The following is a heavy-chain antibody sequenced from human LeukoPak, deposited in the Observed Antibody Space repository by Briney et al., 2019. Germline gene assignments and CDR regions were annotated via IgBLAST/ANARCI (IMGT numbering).Heavy chain of an antibody. J-gene: IGHJ3*02. CDR1: GGSISSYY. V-gene: IGHV4-59*01. Sequence: SETLSLTCTVSGGSISSYYWSWIRQPPGKGLEWIGYIYYSGSTNYNPSLKSRVTISVDTSKNQFSLKLSSVTAADTAVYYCARARKSHDCVWGSYRWDAFDIWGQGTMVTVSS. CDR2: IYYSGST. CDR3: ARARKSHDCVWGSYRWDAFDI. D-gene: IGHD3-16*02.